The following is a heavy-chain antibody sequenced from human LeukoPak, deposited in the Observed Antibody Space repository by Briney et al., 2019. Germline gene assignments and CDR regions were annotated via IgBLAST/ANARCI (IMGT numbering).Heavy chain of an antibody. CDR2: IWYDGRNK. D-gene: IGHD3-22*01. J-gene: IGHJ4*02. V-gene: IGHV3-33*01. Sequence: GGSLRLSCAASGFTFSSYGMHWVRQAPGKGLEWVAVIWYDGRNKYYADSVKGRFTISRDKSKNTMYLRMNSLGAEDTAVYYCARENHSGYYRFDYWGQGTLVTVSS. CDR3: ARENHSGYYRFDY. CDR1: GFTFSSYG.